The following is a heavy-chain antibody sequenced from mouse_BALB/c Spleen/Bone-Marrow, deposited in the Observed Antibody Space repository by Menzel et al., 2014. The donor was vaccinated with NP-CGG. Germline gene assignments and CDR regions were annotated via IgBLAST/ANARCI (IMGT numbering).Heavy chain of an antibody. D-gene: IGHD1-1*01. CDR2: INPYNGDT. V-gene: IGHV1-20*02. CDR1: GYSFTGYF. Sequence: VQLQQSGPELVKPGASVKISCKASGYSFTGYFMNWVMQSHGKSLERIGRINPYNGDTFYNQKFKGKATLTVDKSSSTAHMELRSLASEDSAVYYCAREGYYYGSSYGNAMDYWGQGTSVTVSS. CDR3: AREGYYYGSSYGNAMDY. J-gene: IGHJ4*01.